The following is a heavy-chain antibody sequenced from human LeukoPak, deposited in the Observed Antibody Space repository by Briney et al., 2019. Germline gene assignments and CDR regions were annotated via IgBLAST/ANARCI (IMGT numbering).Heavy chain of an antibody. V-gene: IGHV3-15*01. CDR3: TTEAATVLRPHDF. J-gene: IGHJ4*02. D-gene: IGHD3-16*01. Sequence: GGPVPLLCGASGFTFSNALMSGARQAPGKGLEWVGRIKSKTDGETTNYAAPVKGSITVSRDDSKNTLYLQMNSLKTEDTAVYYCTTEAATVLRPHDFWGRGTLVPVSS. CDR2: IKSKTDGETT. CDR1: GFTFSNAL.